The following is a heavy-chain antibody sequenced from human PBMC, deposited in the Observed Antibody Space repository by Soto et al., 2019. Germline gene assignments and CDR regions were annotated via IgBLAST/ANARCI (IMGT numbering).Heavy chain of an antibody. Sequence: PSETLSLTCAVSGGSIISSNWWNWVRQPPGKGLEWIGEIYHSGSTNYNPSLKSRVTISVDTSKNQFSLKLSSVTAADAAVYYCARATADGSGYYYFDYWGQGTLVTVSS. D-gene: IGHD3-22*01. J-gene: IGHJ4*02. V-gene: IGHV4-4*02. CDR3: ARATADGSGYYYFDY. CDR2: IYHSGST. CDR1: GGSIISSNW.